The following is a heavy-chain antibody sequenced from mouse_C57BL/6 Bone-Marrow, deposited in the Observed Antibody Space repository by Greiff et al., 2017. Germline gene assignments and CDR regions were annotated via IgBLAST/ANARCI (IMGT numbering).Heavy chain of an antibody. CDR1: GYTFTDYE. CDR2: IDPETGGT. J-gene: IGHJ4*01. D-gene: IGHD2-4*01. CDR3: TRPLLRNYAMDY. V-gene: IGHV1-15*01. Sequence: QVQLKESGAELVRPGASVTLSCKASGYTFTDYEMHWVKQTPVHGLEWIGAIDPETGGTAYNQKFKGKAILTADKSSSTAYMKLRSLTSEDSAVYYCTRPLLRNYAMDYWGQGTSVTVSS.